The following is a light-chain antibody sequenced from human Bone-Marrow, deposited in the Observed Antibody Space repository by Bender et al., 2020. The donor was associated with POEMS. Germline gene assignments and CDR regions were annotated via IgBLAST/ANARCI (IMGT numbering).Light chain of an antibody. J-gene: IGLJ3*02. V-gene: IGLV2-14*01. Sequence: QSALTQPASVSGSPGQSITISCTGTSNDVGGYKYVSWYQQHPGKAPKLMIYDVTNRPSGVSNRFSGSKSGNTASLTISGLQAEDEADYYCCSYARTTTPNWVFGGGTKLTVL. CDR2: DVT. CDR3: CSYARTTTPNWV. CDR1: SNDVGGYKY.